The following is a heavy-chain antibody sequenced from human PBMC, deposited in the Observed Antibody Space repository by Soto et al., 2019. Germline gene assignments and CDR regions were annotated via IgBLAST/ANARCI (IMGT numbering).Heavy chain of an antibody. Sequence: KPSETLSLTCTVSGGSISSSSYYWGWIRQPPGKGLEWIGSIYYSGSTYYNPSLKSRVTISVDTSKNQFSLKLSSVTAADTAVYYCARLGGSYRSWFDPWGQGTLVTVSS. CDR2: IYYSGST. CDR1: GGSISSSSYY. J-gene: IGHJ5*02. D-gene: IGHD1-26*01. V-gene: IGHV4-39*01. CDR3: ARLGGSYRSWFDP.